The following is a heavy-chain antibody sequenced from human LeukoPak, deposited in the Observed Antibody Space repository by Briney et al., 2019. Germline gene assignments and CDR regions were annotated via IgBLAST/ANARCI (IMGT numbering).Heavy chain of an antibody. CDR1: GFTFSSYA. CDR3: ARDPWGSYRLYYYYGMDV. D-gene: IGHD1-26*01. V-gene: IGHV3-30*04. Sequence: PGGSLRLSCAASGFTFSSYAMHWVRQAPGKGLEWVAVISYDGSNKYYADSVKGRFTISRDNSKNALYLQMNSLRAEDTAVYYCARDPWGSYRLYYYYGMDVWGQGTTVTVSS. CDR2: ISYDGSNK. J-gene: IGHJ6*02.